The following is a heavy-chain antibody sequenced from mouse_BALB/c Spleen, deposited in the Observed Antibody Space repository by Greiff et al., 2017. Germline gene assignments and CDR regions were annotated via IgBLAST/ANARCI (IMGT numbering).Heavy chain of an antibody. V-gene: IGHV7-3*02. Sequence: EVQLVESGGGLVQPGGSLRLSCATSGFTFTDYYMSWVRQPPGKALEWLGFIRNKANGYTTEYSASVKGRFTISRDNSQNILYLQMNTLGAEDGATYYCAKYIVTTAFDYWGQGTTLTVSS. J-gene: IGHJ2*01. CDR1: GFTFTDYY. CDR3: AKYIVTTAFDY. D-gene: IGHD1-2*01. CDR2: IRNKANGYTT.